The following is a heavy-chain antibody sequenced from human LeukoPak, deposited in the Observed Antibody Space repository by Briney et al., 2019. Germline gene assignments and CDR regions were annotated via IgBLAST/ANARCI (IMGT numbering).Heavy chain of an antibody. Sequence: ASVKVSCKASGYTFTGYHMHWVRQAPGQGLEWMGWINPNSGGTNYAQKFQGRVTMTRDTSISTAYMELSRLRSDDTAVYYCARDHASGRHSGSYYLFDYWGQGTLVTVSS. D-gene: IGHD1-26*01. CDR3: ARDHASGRHSGSYYLFDY. J-gene: IGHJ4*02. CDR2: INPNSGGT. CDR1: GYTFTGYH. V-gene: IGHV1-2*02.